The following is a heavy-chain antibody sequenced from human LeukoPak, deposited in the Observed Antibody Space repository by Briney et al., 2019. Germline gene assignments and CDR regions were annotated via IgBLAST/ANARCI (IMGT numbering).Heavy chain of an antibody. CDR3: ARGAWIQLWFDAFDI. CDR1: GFTFSSYW. Sequence: PGGTLRLSCSASGFTFSSYWMHWVRQAPGKGLVWVSHINGDGSGTNYADSVKGRFTISRDNAKNTLDLQMNSLRGEDTAVYYCARGAWIQLWFDAFDIWGQGTMVTVSS. D-gene: IGHD5-18*01. V-gene: IGHV3-74*01. J-gene: IGHJ3*02. CDR2: INGDGSGT.